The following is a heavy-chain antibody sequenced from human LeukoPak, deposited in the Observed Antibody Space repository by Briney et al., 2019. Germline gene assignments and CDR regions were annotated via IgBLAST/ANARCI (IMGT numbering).Heavy chain of an antibody. CDR3: ARERGRGRDSPWFDY. J-gene: IGHJ4*02. D-gene: IGHD1-26*01. Sequence: GGSLRLSCAASGFIVSGDFMSWVRQAPGKGLEWVSVIYSDGSTYYADSVEGRFTISRDNSKNTLDLQMTGLRAEDTAVYYCARERGRGRDSPWFDYWGQGTLVTVSS. CDR1: GFIVSGDF. CDR2: IYSDGST. V-gene: IGHV3-53*01.